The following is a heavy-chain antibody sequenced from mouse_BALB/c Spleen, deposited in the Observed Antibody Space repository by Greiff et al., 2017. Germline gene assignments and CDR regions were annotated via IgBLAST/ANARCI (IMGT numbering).Heavy chain of an antibody. V-gene: IGHV5-12-1*01. CDR3: ARHLEVRRRYYAMDY. CDR2: ISSGGGST. CDR1: GFAFSSYD. D-gene: IGHD2-14*01. Sequence: EVQLVESGGGLVKPGGSLKLSCAASGFAFSSYDMSWVRQTPEKRLEWVAYISSGGGSTYYPDTVKGRFTISRDNAKNTLYLQMSSLKSRDTAMYYCARHLEVRRRYYAMDYWGQGTSVTVSS. J-gene: IGHJ4*01.